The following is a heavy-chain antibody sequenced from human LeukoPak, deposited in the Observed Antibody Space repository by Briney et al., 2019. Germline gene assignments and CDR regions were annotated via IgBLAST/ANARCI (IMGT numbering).Heavy chain of an antibody. CDR2: LSNTGSDI. V-gene: IGHV3-11*01. J-gene: IGHJ4*01. CDR1: GFTLSNHY. Sequence: GSLRLSCTVSGFTLSNHYMTWIRQAPGKGLEYISYLSNTGSDIFYADSVKGRFSISRDNAKNSLYLQMNSLRAEDTAVYYCAGGHGGPACWGQEPWSPSPQ. D-gene: IGHD3-16*01. CDR3: AGGHGGPAC.